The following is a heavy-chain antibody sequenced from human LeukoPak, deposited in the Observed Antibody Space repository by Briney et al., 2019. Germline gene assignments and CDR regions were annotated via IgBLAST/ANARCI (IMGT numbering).Heavy chain of an antibody. CDR3: VKESLEGDT. D-gene: IGHD1-1*01. J-gene: IGHJ5*02. CDR1: GFTFTNFV. V-gene: IGHV3-30*02. CDR2: IMFDGSIK. Sequence: GGSLRLSXAAPGFTFTNFVMHTVRQAPRKGLYWVAFIMFDGSIKFYADSVLGRFSISRDNTKKTHYMQMNSLRIEDTAVYYCVKESLEGDTWGQGTLVTVSS.